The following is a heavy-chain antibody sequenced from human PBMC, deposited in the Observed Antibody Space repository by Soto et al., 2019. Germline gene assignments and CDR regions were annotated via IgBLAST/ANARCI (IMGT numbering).Heavy chain of an antibody. V-gene: IGHV3-30*04. CDR2: ISDDGTNT. Sequence: QVQLVEAGGGVVQPGRSLRISCAGSGFIFTSYEMHWVRQAPGKGLEWVARISDDGTNTDYADSVRGRFTVSRDTSKNTMYLQMTSLRRDDTSVYYCTRRPMVPPVPLDYGMDVWGQGTTVTVSS. CDR1: GFIFTSYE. D-gene: IGHD1-1*01. J-gene: IGHJ6*02. CDR3: TRRPMVPPVPLDYGMDV.